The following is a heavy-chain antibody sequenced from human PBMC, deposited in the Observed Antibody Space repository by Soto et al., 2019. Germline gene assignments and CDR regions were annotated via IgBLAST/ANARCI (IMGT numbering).Heavy chain of an antibody. J-gene: IGHJ4*02. CDR1: GGSISSYY. Sequence: QVQLQESGPGLVKPSETLSLTCTVSGGSISSYYWSWIRQPPGKGLEWIGYIYYSGSTNYNPSLQSRVTISVDTSKNQFSLKLSSVTAAVTALYYCARHHDSCGQGTLVTVSS. CDR2: IYYSGST. V-gene: IGHV4-59*08. CDR3: ARHHDS.